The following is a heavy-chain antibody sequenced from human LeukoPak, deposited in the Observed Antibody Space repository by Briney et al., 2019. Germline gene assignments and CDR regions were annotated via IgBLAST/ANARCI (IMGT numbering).Heavy chain of an antibody. CDR2: ISSSSSYI. Sequence: GGSLRLSCAASGFTFSSHIMNWVGQAPGKGVEGGSSISSSSSYIYYADSVKGRFTSSRDNAKNSLYLQMNSLRAEATAVYSCESAALEAGYHTEDWIDPWGQGTLVTVSS. V-gene: IGHV3-21*01. CDR1: GFTFSSHI. J-gene: IGHJ5*02. D-gene: IGHD2-15*01. CDR3: ESAALEAGYHTEDWIDP.